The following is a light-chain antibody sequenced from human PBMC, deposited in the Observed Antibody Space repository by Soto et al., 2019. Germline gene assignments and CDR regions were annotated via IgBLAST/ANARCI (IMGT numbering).Light chain of an antibody. CDR2: DAS. Sequence: EIVMTQSPDTLSVSPGETATLSCRASQSVGSNLAWYQQKPGQAPRLLISDASTRAAGLPARFSGSGSGTKFILTISSFQSEDFAVYYCQQSNNWPKTFGKGTKV. CDR3: QQSNNWPKT. V-gene: IGKV3-15*01. CDR1: QSVGSN. J-gene: IGKJ1*01.